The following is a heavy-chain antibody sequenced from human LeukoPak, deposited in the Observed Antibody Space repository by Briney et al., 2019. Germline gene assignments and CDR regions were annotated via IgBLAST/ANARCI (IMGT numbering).Heavy chain of an antibody. V-gene: IGHV3-23*01. Sequence: GGSLRLSCAASGFTFSSYAMRWVRQAPGKGLEWVSAISGSGGSTYYADSVKGRFTISRDNSKNTLYLQMNSLRAEDTAVYYCAKDLGYDFWSGYYGPYYYGMDVWGQGTTVTVSS. CDR2: ISGSGGST. CDR1: GFTFSSYA. J-gene: IGHJ6*02. D-gene: IGHD3-3*01. CDR3: AKDLGYDFWSGYYGPYYYGMDV.